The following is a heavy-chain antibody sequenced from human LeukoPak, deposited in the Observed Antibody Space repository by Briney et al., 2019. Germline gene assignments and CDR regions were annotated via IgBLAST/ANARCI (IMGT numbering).Heavy chain of an antibody. CDR2: IIPILGIA. CDR1: GGTFSSYT. CDR3: ARSPLGVVTAPQPYYFDY. D-gene: IGHD2-21*02. Sequence: SVKVSCKASGGTFSSYTISWVRQAPGQGLEWMGRIIPILGIANYAQKSQGRVTITADKSTSTAYMELSSLRSEDTAVYYCARSPLGVVTAPQPYYFDYWGQGTLVTVSS. J-gene: IGHJ4*02. V-gene: IGHV1-69*02.